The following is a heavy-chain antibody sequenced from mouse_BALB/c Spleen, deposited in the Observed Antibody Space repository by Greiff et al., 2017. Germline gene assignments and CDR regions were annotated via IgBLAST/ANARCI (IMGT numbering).Heavy chain of an antibody. CDR3: ARESYGSSPAWFAY. CDR2: IWAGGST. D-gene: IGHD1-1*01. CDR1: GFSLTSYG. Sequence: VKLVESGPGLVAPSQSLSITCTVSGFSLTSYGVHWVRQPPGKGLEWLGVIWAGGSTNYNSALMSRLSISTDNSKSQVFLKMNSLQTDDTAMYSCARESYGSSPAWFAYWGEGTLVTVSA. V-gene: IGHV2-9*02. J-gene: IGHJ3*01.